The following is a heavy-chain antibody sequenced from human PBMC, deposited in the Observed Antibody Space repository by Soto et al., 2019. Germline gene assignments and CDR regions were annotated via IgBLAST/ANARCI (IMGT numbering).Heavy chain of an antibody. J-gene: IGHJ4*02. D-gene: IGHD2-8*01. CDR1: GYTFTSYG. CDR2: ISGYNGNT. V-gene: IGHV1-18*01. Sequence: QVQLVQSGAEVKKPGASVKVSCKASGYTFTSYGISWVRQAPGQGLEWMGWISGYNGNTNYAQKFQGRVALTTDTFTGTAYMELRSPRSEDTAVYYCARDGRNGGYLDYWGQGTLVTVSS. CDR3: ARDGRNGGYLDY.